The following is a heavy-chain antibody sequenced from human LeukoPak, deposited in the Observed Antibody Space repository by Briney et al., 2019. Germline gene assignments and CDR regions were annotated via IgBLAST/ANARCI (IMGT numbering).Heavy chain of an antibody. CDR3: ARGSGYEGPSAFDI. CDR2: INTNTGNP. D-gene: IGHD5-12*01. Sequence: ASVKVSCKASGYTFTSYAMNWVRKAPGQGLEWMGWINTNTGNPTYAQGFTGRFVFSLDTSVSTAYLQISSLKAEDTAVYYCARGSGYEGPSAFDIWGQGTMVTVSS. V-gene: IGHV7-4-1*02. J-gene: IGHJ3*02. CDR1: GYTFTSYA.